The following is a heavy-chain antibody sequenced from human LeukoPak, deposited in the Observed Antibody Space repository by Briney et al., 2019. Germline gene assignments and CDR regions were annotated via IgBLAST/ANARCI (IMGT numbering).Heavy chain of an antibody. CDR2: IHYSGST. CDR1: GGSISSYY. V-gene: IGHV4-59*08. Sequence: SETPSLTCTVSGGSISSYYWSWIRQPPGKGLEWIGYIHYSGSTNYNPSLKSRVTISVDTSKNQFSLKVSSVTAADTAVYYCARHSWGGYGGADYWGQGTLVTVSS. CDR3: ARHSWGGYGGADY. J-gene: IGHJ4*02. D-gene: IGHD5-12*01.